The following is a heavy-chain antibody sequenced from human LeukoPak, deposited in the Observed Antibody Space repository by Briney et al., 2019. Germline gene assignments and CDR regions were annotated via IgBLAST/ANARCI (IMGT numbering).Heavy chain of an antibody. V-gene: IGHV3-7*01. D-gene: IGHD1-26*01. CDR3: ARDPEGATTPAN. CDR1: GFTFSSYW. Sequence: PGGSLRLSCAGSGFTFSSYWMSWVRQAPGKGLEWVATIKQDGSEKYYVDSVKGRFTISRDNAKNSLYLQMNSLRAEDTAVYFCARDPEGATTPANWGQGTLVTVSS. CDR2: IKQDGSEK. J-gene: IGHJ4*02.